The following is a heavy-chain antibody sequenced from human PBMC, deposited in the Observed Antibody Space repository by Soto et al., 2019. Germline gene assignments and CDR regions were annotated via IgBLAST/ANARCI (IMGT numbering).Heavy chain of an antibody. CDR1: KLTFNLYW. CDR3: VRDRGQPDAFDI. V-gene: IGHV3-74*01. Sequence: EVQLVESGGGLVQPGGSLRLSWAAFKLTFNLYWVNGVGQAPGKGLVWVAHMNRDGTNINYADSVKGRFTISRDHAKNALYLQMNSLRVEDTAVYYCVRDRGQPDAFDIWGQGTVVTVSA. CDR2: MNRDGTNI. D-gene: IGHD1-1*01. J-gene: IGHJ3*02.